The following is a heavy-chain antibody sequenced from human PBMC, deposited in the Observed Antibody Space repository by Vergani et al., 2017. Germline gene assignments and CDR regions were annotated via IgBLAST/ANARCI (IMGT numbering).Heavy chain of an antibody. CDR1: GYTFTGYY. V-gene: IGHV1-2*02. CDR3: AGNYGLSSSWYVSAFDS. J-gene: IGHJ3*02. Sequence: QVQLVQSGAEVKKPGASVKVSCKASGYTFTGYYMHWVRQAPGQGLEWMGWINPNSGGTNYAQKFQGRVTMTRDTSISTAYMELSRLRSDDTAVYYCAGNYGLSSSWYVSAFDSWGQGTMVTVSS. CDR2: INPNSGGT. D-gene: IGHD6-13*01.